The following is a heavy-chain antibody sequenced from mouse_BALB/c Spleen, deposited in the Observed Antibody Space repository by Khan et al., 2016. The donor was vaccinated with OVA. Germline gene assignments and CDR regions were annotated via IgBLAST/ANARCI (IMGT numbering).Heavy chain of an antibody. CDR1: GFSLTGYG. CDR3: ARAYYANYREAMDY. Sequence: QVQLKESGPGPVAPSQSLSITCTVSGFSLTGYGVNWVRQPPGKGLEWLGMIWGDGSTDYNSALKSRLSISKDNSKSQVFLKMSSLQTDDTARYYCARAYYANYREAMDYWGQGTSVTVSS. D-gene: IGHD2-10*01. V-gene: IGHV2-6-7*01. J-gene: IGHJ4*01. CDR2: IWGDGST.